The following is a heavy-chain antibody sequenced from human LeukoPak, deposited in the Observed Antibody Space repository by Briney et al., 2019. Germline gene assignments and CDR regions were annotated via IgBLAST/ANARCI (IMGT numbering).Heavy chain of an antibody. Sequence: GGSLRLSCAASGLSVSGFSFSDYTMNWVRQAPGKGLEWLAYITTDSDATYYTESVKGRFTVYRDNAKNSLYLQINSLGAEDTAVYYCARQVFHGGIPPRLDLWGQGIQVSVSS. J-gene: IGHJ5*02. CDR3: ARQVFHGGIPPRLDL. D-gene: IGHD3-16*01. V-gene: IGHV3-48*04. CDR2: ITTDSDAT. CDR1: GLSVSGFSFSDYT.